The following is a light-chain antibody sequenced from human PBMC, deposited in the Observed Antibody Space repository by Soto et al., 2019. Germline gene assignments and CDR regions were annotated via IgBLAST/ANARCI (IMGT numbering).Light chain of an antibody. J-gene: IGKJ1*01. CDR3: QQYYTVPPN. Sequence: DIVMTQSPDSMAVSLGERATINCKSSQRILYSTNNKNYLAWYQQKPGQLPKLLICWASTRDSGVHDRFSGSADGTDFYLTISSLKDEDVAVYYYQQYYTVPPNFGQGTKVEIK. CDR2: WAS. V-gene: IGKV4-1*01. CDR1: QRILYSTNNKNY.